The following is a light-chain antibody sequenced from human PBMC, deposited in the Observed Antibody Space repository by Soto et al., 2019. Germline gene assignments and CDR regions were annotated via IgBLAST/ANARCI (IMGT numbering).Light chain of an antibody. CDR3: TSSTSDSLYV. Sequence: QSALTQPASVSGSPGQSITISCTGTSSDVGGNKYVSWYQQHPGKAPKLLINQVSNRPSGVSNRFSGSKSGNTASLTISGLLAEDEADYFCTSSTSDSLYVFGTGTQ. CDR2: QVS. V-gene: IGLV2-14*01. J-gene: IGLJ1*01. CDR1: SSDVGGNKY.